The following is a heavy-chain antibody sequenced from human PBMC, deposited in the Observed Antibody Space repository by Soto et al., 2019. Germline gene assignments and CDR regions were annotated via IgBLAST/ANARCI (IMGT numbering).Heavy chain of an antibody. CDR3: ARGLITMVGGVLFIWFDP. J-gene: IGHJ5*02. D-gene: IGHD3-10*01. CDR1: GYTFTSYD. CDR2: MNPNSGNT. Sequence: ASVKVSCKASGYTFTSYDINWVRQATGQGLEWMGWMNPNSGNTGYAQKFQGRVTMTSNTSISTAYMELSSLRSEDTAVYYCARGLITMVGGVLFIWFDPWGQGTLVTVSS. V-gene: IGHV1-8*01.